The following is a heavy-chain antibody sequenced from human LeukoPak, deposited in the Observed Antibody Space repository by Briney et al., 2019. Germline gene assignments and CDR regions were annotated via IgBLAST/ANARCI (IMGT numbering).Heavy chain of an antibody. D-gene: IGHD3-3*01. Sequence: GGSLRLSCAASGFTFSNSGMNWVRQAPGKGLEWVCRIYSKTDGWTTDYAAPVRGRFTISRDDSTHTLYLQMNSLKTEDTALYYCTTGFFGVVNDAFDIWGQGTMVTVSS. CDR3: TTGFFGVVNDAFDI. J-gene: IGHJ3*02. CDR2: IYSKTDGWTT. V-gene: IGHV3-15*01. CDR1: GFTFSNSG.